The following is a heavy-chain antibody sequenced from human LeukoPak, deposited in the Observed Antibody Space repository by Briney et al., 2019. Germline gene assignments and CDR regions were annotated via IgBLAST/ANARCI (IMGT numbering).Heavy chain of an antibody. J-gene: IGHJ6*02. CDR1: GFTFSSYA. D-gene: IGHD3-9*01. CDR2: ISGSGGST. Sequence: GGSLRLSCAASGFTFSSYAMSWVRQAPGKGLEWVSAISGSGGSTYYADSAKGRFTISRDNSKNTLYLQMNSLRAEDTAVYYCAKDRDRGDILTGFYLGYYYYGMDVWGQGTTVTVSS. CDR3: AKDRDRGDILTGFYLGYYYYGMDV. V-gene: IGHV3-23*01.